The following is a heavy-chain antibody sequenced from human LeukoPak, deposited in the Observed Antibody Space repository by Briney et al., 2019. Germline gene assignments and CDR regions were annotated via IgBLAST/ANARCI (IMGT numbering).Heavy chain of an antibody. Sequence: SETLSLTCAVYGGSFSGYYWSWIRQPPGKGLEWSGEINHSGSTNYNPSLKSRVTISVDTSKNQFSLKLRSVTAADTAVYYCARVFRHIVVVTAIGGMDVWGQGTTVTVSS. D-gene: IGHD2-21*02. J-gene: IGHJ6*02. CDR3: ARVFRHIVVVTAIGGMDV. CDR2: INHSGST. CDR1: GGSFSGYY. V-gene: IGHV4-34*01.